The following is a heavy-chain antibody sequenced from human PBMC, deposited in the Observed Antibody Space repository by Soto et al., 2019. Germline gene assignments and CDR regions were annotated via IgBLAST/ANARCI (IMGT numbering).Heavy chain of an antibody. D-gene: IGHD3-22*01. CDR1: GFTFSDYY. V-gene: IGHV3-11*01. J-gene: IGHJ4*02. Sequence: QVQLVESGGGWVKTSGSLRIACAASGFTFSDYYMSWVRQAPGKGLEWVSYISSSGNTIYYADSVKGRFTISRDNAKNSVYLQMNSLRAEDTALYFCAKMSSENYYDPVFSWGQGTLVTVSS. CDR3: AKMSSENYYDPVFS. CDR2: ISSSGNTI.